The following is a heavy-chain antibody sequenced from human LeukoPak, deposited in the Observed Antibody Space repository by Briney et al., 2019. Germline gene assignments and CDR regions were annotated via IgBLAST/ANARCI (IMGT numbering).Heavy chain of an antibody. CDR1: GGSFSAYY. Sequence: SETQSLTCAVYGGSFSAYYWSWIRQSPGKGLEWIAEINHRGDTNYNPSVKSRVSISVDTSKNQFSLKVTSLTAADTAVYYCARGPTISETGYFDYWGQGTLVTVSS. D-gene: IGHD1-1*01. CDR2: INHRGDT. V-gene: IGHV4-34*01. CDR3: ARGPTISETGYFDY. J-gene: IGHJ4*03.